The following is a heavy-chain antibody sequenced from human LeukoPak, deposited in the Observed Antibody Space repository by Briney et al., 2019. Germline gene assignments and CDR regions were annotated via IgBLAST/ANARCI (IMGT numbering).Heavy chain of an antibody. CDR2: IKQDGSEK. J-gene: IGHJ4*02. CDR1: GFTFSNYW. CDR3: ARASSGYIDY. V-gene: IGHV3-7*01. Sequence: GGSLRLSCAASGFTFSNYWMNWVRQPPGKGLEWVANIKQDGSEKSYVDSVKGRFTISRDNAKNSLYLQMNSLRAEDTAVYYCARASSGYIDYWGQGTLVTVSS. D-gene: IGHD3-22*01.